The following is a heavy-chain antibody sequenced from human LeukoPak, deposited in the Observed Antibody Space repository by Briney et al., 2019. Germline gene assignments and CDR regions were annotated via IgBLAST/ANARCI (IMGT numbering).Heavy chain of an antibody. V-gene: IGHV1-2*02. J-gene: IGHJ4*02. CDR2: INPNSGGT. CDR1: GYTFTGYY. Sequence: ASVKVSCKASGYTFTGYYMHWVRQAPGQGLEWMGWINPNSGGTNYAQKFQGRVTMTRDTSISTAYMELSRLRSDDTAVYYCARTGYDYVWGGYRSSPIFDYWGQGTLVTVSS. D-gene: IGHD3-16*02. CDR3: ARTGYDYVWGGYRSSPIFDY.